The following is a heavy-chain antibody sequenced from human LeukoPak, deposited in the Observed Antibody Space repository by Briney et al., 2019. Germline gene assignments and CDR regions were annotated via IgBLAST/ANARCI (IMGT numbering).Heavy chain of an antibody. CDR3: AVYYYDSSGYAPLVYSIAY. CDR2: INHSGST. CDR1: GGSISSGGYY. J-gene: IGHJ4*02. V-gene: IGHV4-34*01. D-gene: IGHD3-22*01. Sequence: SETLSLTCAVSGGSISSGGYYWSWIRQPPGKGLEWIGEINHSGSTNYNPSLKSRVTISVDTSKNQFSLKLSSVTAADTAVYYCAVYYYDSSGYAPLVYSIAYWDQGTRVTVSS.